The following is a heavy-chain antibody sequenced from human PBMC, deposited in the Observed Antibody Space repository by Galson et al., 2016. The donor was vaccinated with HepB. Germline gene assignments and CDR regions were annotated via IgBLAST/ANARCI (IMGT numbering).Heavy chain of an antibody. CDR2: LGGSGVNK. D-gene: IGHD5-18*01. CDR1: GFNFSKYA. Sequence: SLRLSCAASGFNFSKYAMSWVRQAPGRGLEWVSGLGGSGVNKYYTDSVKGRFTVSRDNSKNTVYLQMNRLRAEDTAVYYCARELSDTAMIAFNFAYWGQGALVTVSS. J-gene: IGHJ4*02. V-gene: IGHV3-23*01. CDR3: ARELSDTAMIAFNFAY.